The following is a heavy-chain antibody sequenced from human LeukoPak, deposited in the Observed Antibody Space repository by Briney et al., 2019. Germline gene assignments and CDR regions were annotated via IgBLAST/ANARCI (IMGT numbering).Heavy chain of an antibody. Sequence: ASVKVSCKASGYTFTGYYMHWVRQAPGQGLEWMGWFNPHSGGINFAQKFQGRVTMTRDTSITTAYMELSRLRSDDTAVYYCARGNYYGSGTYHNTDAFDIWGQGTMVTVSS. J-gene: IGHJ3*02. CDR1: GYTFTGYY. CDR2: FNPHSGGI. D-gene: IGHD3-10*01. V-gene: IGHV1-2*02. CDR3: ARGNYYGSGTYHNTDAFDI.